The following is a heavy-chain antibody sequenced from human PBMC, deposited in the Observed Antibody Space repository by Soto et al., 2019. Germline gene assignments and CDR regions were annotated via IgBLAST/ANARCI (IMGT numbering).Heavy chain of an antibody. D-gene: IGHD1-1*01. J-gene: IGHJ6*03. CDR3: ARETTSEHPGYMDV. Sequence: ASVKVSCKASGYTFTGYYMHWVRQAPGQGLEWMGWINPNSGGTNYAQKFQGWVTMTRDTSISTAYMELSRLRSDDTAVYYCARETTSEHPGYMDVWGKGTTVTVSS. V-gene: IGHV1-2*04. CDR1: GYTFTGYY. CDR2: INPNSGGT.